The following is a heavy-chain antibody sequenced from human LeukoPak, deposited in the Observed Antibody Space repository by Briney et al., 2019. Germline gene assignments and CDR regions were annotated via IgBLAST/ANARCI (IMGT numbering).Heavy chain of an antibody. D-gene: IGHD6-13*01. CDR3: AKDIAAAADGDAFDI. Sequence: GGSLRLSCAASGFTFSSYGMHWVRQAPGKGLEWVAFIRYDGSNKYYADSVKGRFTISRDNSKNTLYLQMNSLRAEDTAVYYCAKDIAAAADGDAFDIWGQGTMVTVSS. CDR2: IRYDGSNK. J-gene: IGHJ3*02. V-gene: IGHV3-30*02. CDR1: GFTFSSYG.